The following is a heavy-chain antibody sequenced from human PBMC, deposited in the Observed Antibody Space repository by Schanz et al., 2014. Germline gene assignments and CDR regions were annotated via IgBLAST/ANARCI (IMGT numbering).Heavy chain of an antibody. Sequence: DVQLLESGGGLVQPGGSLRLSCAASGFTFNSYAMTWVRQAPGKGLEWVSSISHSGGSKYYADSVKGRFTISRDNSENTLYLQMNSLSADDTAVFYCAKGMRYCSGGTCYDYYYYGLDVWGQGTTGTVSS. CDR1: GFTFNSYA. J-gene: IGHJ6*02. CDR3: AKGMRYCSGGTCYDYYYYGLDV. CDR2: ISHSGGSK. V-gene: IGHV3-23*01. D-gene: IGHD2-15*01.